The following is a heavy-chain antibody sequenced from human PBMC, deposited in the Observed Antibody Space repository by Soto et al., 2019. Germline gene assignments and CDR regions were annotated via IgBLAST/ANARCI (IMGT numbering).Heavy chain of an antibody. D-gene: IGHD3-16*01. Sequence: QVQLVQSGAEVKKPGASVKVSCKTSGYTFTNFGLSWVRQAPGQGLEWMGWISAYNGNTNYAQNFQGRVTMTTTTSTSTAYMELRNLSSDDTGVHDCARGGIPIDYWGQGTLVTVSS. J-gene: IGHJ4*02. CDR1: GYTFTNFG. CDR3: ARGGIPIDY. V-gene: IGHV1-18*01. CDR2: ISAYNGNT.